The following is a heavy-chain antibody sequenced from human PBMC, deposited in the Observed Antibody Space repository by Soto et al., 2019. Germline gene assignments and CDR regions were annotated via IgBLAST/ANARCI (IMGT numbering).Heavy chain of an antibody. CDR3: AGDHVEGNWFGP. CDR1: GGSISSGGYS. Sequence: QLQLQESGSGLVRPSQTLSLTCAVSGGSISSGGYSWNWIRQPPGKGLEWIGYIYHSGSTLYNPSLTRQVTISVGKSKNQFSLKLTSVAAAATAVYCCAGDHVEGNWFGPGCQGTLVTVSS. V-gene: IGHV4-30-2*01. J-gene: IGHJ5*02. CDR2: IYHSGST.